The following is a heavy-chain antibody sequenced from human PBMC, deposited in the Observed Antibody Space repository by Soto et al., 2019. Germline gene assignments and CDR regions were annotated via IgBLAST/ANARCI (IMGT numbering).Heavy chain of an antibody. CDR1: GYTFTSYG. Sequence: QVQLVQSGPEVKKPGASVKVSCKTSGYTFTSYGISWVRQAPGQGLEWMGWITTDKGKTNYAQKYQGRVPMTTDTSPSTAYMELRSLSSDDTAVYYCATRSPAFDYWGQGTLVTVSS. J-gene: IGHJ4*02. V-gene: IGHV1-18*01. CDR2: ITTDKGKT. CDR3: ATRSPAFDY.